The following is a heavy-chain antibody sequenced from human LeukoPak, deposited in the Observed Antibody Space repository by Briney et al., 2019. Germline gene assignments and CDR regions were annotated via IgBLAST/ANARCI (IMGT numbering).Heavy chain of an antibody. CDR3: ARASGAFDY. J-gene: IGHJ4*02. V-gene: IGHV3-33*01. Sequence: PGRSLRLSCAASGFPFSTYGMHWVRQAPGEGLEWVAVIWSDGSNKYYADSVKGRFTISRDNSKNTLYLQMNSLRAEDTAVYYCARASGAFDYWGQGTLATVSS. CDR2: IWSDGSNK. CDR1: GFPFSTYG.